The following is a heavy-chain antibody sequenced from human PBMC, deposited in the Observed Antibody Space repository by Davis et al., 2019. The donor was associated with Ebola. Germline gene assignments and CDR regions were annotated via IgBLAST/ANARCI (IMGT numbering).Heavy chain of an antibody. V-gene: IGHV4-31*03. CDR1: GGSISSGGYY. D-gene: IGHD3-22*01. Sequence: PSETLSLTCTVSGGSISSGGYYWSWIRQHPGKGLEWIGYIYYSWSTYYNPSLKSRVTISVDTSKNQFSLKLSSVTAADTAVYYCARSYYYDSMGEDCYFDYWGQGTLVTVSS. CDR2: IYYSWST. J-gene: IGHJ4*02. CDR3: ARSYYYDSMGEDCYFDY.